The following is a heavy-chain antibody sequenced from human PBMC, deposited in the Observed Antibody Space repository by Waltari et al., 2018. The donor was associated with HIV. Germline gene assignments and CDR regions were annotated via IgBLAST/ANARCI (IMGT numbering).Heavy chain of an antibody. J-gene: IGHJ5*01. CDR2: IYYSGSA. Sequence: QLQLQESGPRLVKTSETLSRTCQVSGGFIRSSSYYWGWIRQPPGKGLEWIANIYYSGSAYYNPSLKSRVTISVDTSKNQFSLKLSSVTVADTAVYYCVRDVEWFQSWGQGTLVIVSS. CDR3: VRDVEWFQS. CDR1: GGFIRSSSYY. V-gene: IGHV4-39*07. D-gene: IGHD2-15*01.